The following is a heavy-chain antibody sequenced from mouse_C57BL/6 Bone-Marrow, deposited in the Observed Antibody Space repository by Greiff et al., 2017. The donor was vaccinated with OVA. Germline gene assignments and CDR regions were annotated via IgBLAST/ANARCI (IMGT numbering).Heavy chain of an antibody. D-gene: IGHD2-4*01. CDR3: ARGNYDGAMDY. V-gene: IGHV5-16*01. J-gene: IGHJ4*01. Sequence: EVQLVESEGGLVQPGSSMKLSCTASGFTFSDYYMAWVRQVPEKGLEWVANINYDGSSTYYLDSLKSRFIISRDNAKNIPYLQMSSLKSEDTATYYCARGNYDGAMDYWGQGTSVTVSS. CDR2: INYDGSST. CDR1: GFTFSDYY.